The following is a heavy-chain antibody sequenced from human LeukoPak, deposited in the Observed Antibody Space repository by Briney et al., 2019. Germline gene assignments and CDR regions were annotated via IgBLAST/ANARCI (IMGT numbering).Heavy chain of an antibody. CDR3: ARAPPYRSFDS. CDR1: GFSISSGYY. J-gene: IGHJ4*02. D-gene: IGHD6-19*01. V-gene: IGHV4-38-2*01. Sequence: PSETLSLTCAVSGFSISSGYYWGWIRQPPGKGLEWIGNIYHTGNTYFNPSLGSRVTISVDTSKNQISLRLASVTVADTAIYYCARAPPYRSFDSWGQGTLVSVSS. CDR2: IYHTGNT.